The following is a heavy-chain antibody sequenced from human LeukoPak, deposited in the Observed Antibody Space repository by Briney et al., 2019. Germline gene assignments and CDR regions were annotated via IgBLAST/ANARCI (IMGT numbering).Heavy chain of an antibody. CDR1: GFTFSSYS. CDR2: ISSSSSTI. J-gene: IGHJ4*02. CDR3: ARDPGGTLAYCGGDCYFP. D-gene: IGHD2-21*02. V-gene: IGHV3-48*01. Sequence: GGSLRLSCAASGFTFSSYSMNWVRQAPGKGLEWVSYISSSSSTIYYADSVKGRFTISRDNAKNSLYLQMNSLRAEDTAVNYCARDPGGTLAYCGGDCYFPWGQGTLVTVSS.